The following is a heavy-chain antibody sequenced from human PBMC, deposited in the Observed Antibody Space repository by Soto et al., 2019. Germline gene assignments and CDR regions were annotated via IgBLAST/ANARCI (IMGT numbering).Heavy chain of an antibody. CDR1: GGSISSSNW. CDR3: ARVSAAGTYFDY. J-gene: IGHJ4*02. D-gene: IGHD6-13*01. V-gene: IGHV4-4*02. CDR2: IYHSGST. Sequence: QVQLQESGPGLVKPSWTLSLTCAVSGGSISSSNWSSWVRQTPGKGLEWIGEIYHSGSTNYNPSLKSRVTIAVDKSKNQFSLKLSSVTAADTAVYYCARVSAAGTYFDYWGQGTLVTVSS.